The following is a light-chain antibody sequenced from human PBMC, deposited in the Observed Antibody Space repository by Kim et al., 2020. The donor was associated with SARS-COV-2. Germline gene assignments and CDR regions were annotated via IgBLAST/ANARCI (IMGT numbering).Light chain of an antibody. CDR3: GVWDASRNGPV. CDR1: NSNVGSNA. Sequence: GQTVTISCPGTNSNVGSNAYNSYQQLHRTDPNLLIYTDNRRPSAVLARCSGAKSGTSAALVISCLQPADDADYFCGVWDASRNGPVFGGGTQLTVL. V-gene: IGLV1-44*01. J-gene: IGLJ2*01. CDR2: TDN.